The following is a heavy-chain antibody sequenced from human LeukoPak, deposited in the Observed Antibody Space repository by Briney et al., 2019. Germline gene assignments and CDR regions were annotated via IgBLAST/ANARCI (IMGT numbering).Heavy chain of an antibody. CDR2: IYYSGST. Sequence: PSETLSLTCTFSGGSISSGGYYWSWIRQHPGKGLEWIGYIYYSGSTYYNPSLKSRVTISVDTSKNQFSLKLSSVTAADTAVYYCARGQQLAECDYWGQGTLVTVSS. D-gene: IGHD6-6*01. CDR3: ARGQQLAECDY. J-gene: IGHJ4*02. V-gene: IGHV4-31*03. CDR1: GGSISSGGYY.